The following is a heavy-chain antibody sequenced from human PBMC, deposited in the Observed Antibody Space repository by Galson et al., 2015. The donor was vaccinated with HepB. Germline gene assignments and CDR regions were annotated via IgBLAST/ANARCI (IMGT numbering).Heavy chain of an antibody. CDR2: ISWNSGSI. CDR1: GFTFDDYA. Sequence: SLRLSCAASGFTFDDYAMHWVRQAPGKGLEWVSGISWNSGSIGYADSVKGRFTISRDNAKNSLYLQMNSLRAEDTALYYCAKGATMVRGVIISGYYYGMDVWGQGTTVTVSS. V-gene: IGHV3-9*01. CDR3: AKGATMVRGVIISGYYYGMDV. D-gene: IGHD3-10*01. J-gene: IGHJ6*02.